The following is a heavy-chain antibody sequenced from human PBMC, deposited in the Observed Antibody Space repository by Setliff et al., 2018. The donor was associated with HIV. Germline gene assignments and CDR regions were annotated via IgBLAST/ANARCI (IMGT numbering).Heavy chain of an antibody. V-gene: IGHV1-2*07. D-gene: IGHD2-2*01. CDR2: INPNSGGT. CDR1: GYTFTGYY. J-gene: IGHJ6*02. CDR3: ARDHCSSSGCYEYSYYCMDV. Sequence: ASVKVSCKASGYTFTGYYMHWVRQAPGHGLEWMGWINPNSGGTTYAHKFQGRVTMTRDTSISTAYKEVSRLRSDETAVYYCARDHCSSSGCYEYSYYCMDVWGQGTTVTVSS.